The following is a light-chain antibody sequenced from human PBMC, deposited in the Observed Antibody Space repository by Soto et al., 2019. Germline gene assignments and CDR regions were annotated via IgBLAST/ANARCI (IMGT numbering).Light chain of an antibody. Sequence: DIQMTQSPSTLSASVGDRVTITCRASQSISNWLAWYQQKPGKAPKYLIYKASNLQSGVPSRFSGSGSGTAFTLTISSLQPDDFATYYCQQYDSYPLAFGGGTRVDIK. CDR1: QSISNW. J-gene: IGKJ4*01. CDR2: KAS. CDR3: QQYDSYPLA. V-gene: IGKV1-5*03.